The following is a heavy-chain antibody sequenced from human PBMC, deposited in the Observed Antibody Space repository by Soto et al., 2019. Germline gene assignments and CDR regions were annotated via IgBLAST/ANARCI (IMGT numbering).Heavy chain of an antibody. V-gene: IGHV4-34*01. CDR1: GGSFSGYY. J-gene: IGHJ4*02. CDR2: INHSGST. CDR3: ATPGNWAAMYY. Sequence: QVQLQQWGAGLLKPSETLSLTCAVYGGSFSGYYWSWIRQPPGKGLEWIGEINHSGSTNYNPSLKSRVTISVDTSKNQFSLKLNSVTGADTAVYYCATPGNWAAMYYWGQGTLVTVSS. D-gene: IGHD2-2*01.